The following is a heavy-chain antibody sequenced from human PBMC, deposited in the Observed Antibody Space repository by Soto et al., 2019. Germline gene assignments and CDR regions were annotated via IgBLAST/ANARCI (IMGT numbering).Heavy chain of an antibody. J-gene: IGHJ6*02. Sequence: QVQLQESGPGLVKPSETLSLTCTVSGGSISSYYWSWIRQPPGKGLEWIGYIYYSGSTNYNPSLKSRVTISVDTSKNQFSLKLSSVTAADTAVYYCARDLGGGDQFCYGMDVWGQGTTVTVSS. V-gene: IGHV4-59*01. CDR1: GGSISSYY. CDR3: ARDLGGGDQFCYGMDV. CDR2: IYYSGST. D-gene: IGHD2-21*02.